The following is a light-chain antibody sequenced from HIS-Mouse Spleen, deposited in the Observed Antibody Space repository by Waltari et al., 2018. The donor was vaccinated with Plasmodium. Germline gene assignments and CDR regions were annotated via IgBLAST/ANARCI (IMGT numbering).Light chain of an antibody. V-gene: IGLV2-14*03. Sequence: QSALTQPASVSGSPGQSITISCPGTSSDVGGYNSVSWYQQHPGKAPKRMIYDVSNRPSGVSNRFSGSKSGNTASLTISGLQAEDEADYYCSSYTSSSTLVFGGGTKLTVL. CDR2: DVS. J-gene: IGLJ2*01. CDR3: SSYTSSSTLV. CDR1: SSDVGGYNS.